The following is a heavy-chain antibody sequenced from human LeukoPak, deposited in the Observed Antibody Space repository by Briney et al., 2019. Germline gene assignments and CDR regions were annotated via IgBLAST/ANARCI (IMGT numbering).Heavy chain of an antibody. V-gene: IGHV4-39*07. CDR1: GGSFSSTSFY. CDR2: IYYNANT. J-gene: IGHJ4*02. D-gene: IGHD6-13*01. CDR3: ARASGGQQRFDY. Sequence: SETLSLTCTVSGGSFSSTSFYWGWIRQPPGKGLEWIGSIYYNANTYYNPSLTSRVTISLDASKNQFSLKLNSVTAADTAVYYCARASGGQQRFDYWGQGILVTVSS.